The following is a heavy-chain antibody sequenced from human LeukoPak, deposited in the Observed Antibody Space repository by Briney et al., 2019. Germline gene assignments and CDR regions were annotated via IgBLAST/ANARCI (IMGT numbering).Heavy chain of an antibody. V-gene: IGHV3-21*01. J-gene: IGHJ4*02. CDR1: GFTFSSYS. CDR2: ISSRSSYI. Sequence: GGSLRLSCAASGFTFSSYSMNWVRQAPGKGLEWVSSISSRSSYIYYADSVKGRFTISRDNAKNSLYLQMNSLRAEDTAVYYCARITEDIVVVPAAMFDYWGQGTLVTVSS. CDR3: ARITEDIVVVPAAMFDY. D-gene: IGHD2-2*01.